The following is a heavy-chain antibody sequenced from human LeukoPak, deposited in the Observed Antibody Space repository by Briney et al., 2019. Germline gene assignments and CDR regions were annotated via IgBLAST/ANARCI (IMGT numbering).Heavy chain of an antibody. V-gene: IGHV4-59*01. CDR1: GGSMSSFH. J-gene: IGHJ3*02. Sequence: SETLSLTCTVSGGSMSSFHWSWIRQSPGKGLQWIGYIYYSGTTKFNPSLEGRVTISVHTSKNQFSLKLRSVTTADTAMYYCARDNSVQLGAFDIWGQGTLVTVSP. CDR3: ARDNSVQLGAFDI. CDR2: IYYSGTT. D-gene: IGHD3-10*02.